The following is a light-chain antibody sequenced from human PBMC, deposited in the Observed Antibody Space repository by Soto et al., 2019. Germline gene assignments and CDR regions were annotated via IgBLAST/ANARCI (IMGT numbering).Light chain of an antibody. CDR1: QSVNSN. CDR2: GAS. V-gene: IGKV3-15*01. Sequence: EIVMTQSPATLSVSPGERATLSCRASQSVNSNLAWYQQKPGQAPRLLIYGASTRATGIPARFSGSGSGTEFTLTISSLQSEDFAVYYCQQRSNWPDAFGQGTRLEIK. CDR3: QQRSNWPDA. J-gene: IGKJ5*01.